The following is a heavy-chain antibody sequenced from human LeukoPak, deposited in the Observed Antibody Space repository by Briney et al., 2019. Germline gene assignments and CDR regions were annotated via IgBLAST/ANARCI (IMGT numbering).Heavy chain of an antibody. CDR2: IYYSGST. V-gene: IGHV4-31*03. CDR1: GGALSSVGSY. J-gene: IGHJ5*02. D-gene: IGHD2-2*01. CDR3: ARVGSCSSTRGCGWFDP. Sequence: SETLSLTCTVSGGALSSVGSYWGWISPHPGKGLEWIMYIYYSGSTYYNPSLKSRVTISVDTSKNQFSLKLSSVTAADTAVYYCARVGSCSSTRGCGWFDPWGQGTLVTVSS.